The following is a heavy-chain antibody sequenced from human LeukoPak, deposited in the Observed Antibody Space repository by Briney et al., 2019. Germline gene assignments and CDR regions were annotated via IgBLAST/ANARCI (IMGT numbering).Heavy chain of an antibody. J-gene: IGHJ4*02. CDR2: ISWNSGSI. D-gene: IGHD2-21*02. CDR3: AKDMGSGAYCGGDCHATMGY. V-gene: IGHV3-9*01. CDR1: GFTFDDYA. Sequence: GRSLRLSCAASGFTFDDYAMHWVRQAPGKGLDWVSGISWNSGSIGYADSVKGRFTISRDNAKNSLYLQMNSLRAEDTALYYCAKDMGSGAYCGGDCHATMGYWGQGTLVTVSS.